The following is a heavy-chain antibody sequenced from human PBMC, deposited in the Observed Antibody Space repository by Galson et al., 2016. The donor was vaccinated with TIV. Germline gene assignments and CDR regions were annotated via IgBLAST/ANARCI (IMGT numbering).Heavy chain of an antibody. CDR1: GFSFSSYS. CDR3: ARVRTDYGGSHYMDV. Sequence: SLRLSCAASGFSFSSYSMNWVRQAPGKGLEWVSFISDTFRFIYYGDSVQGRFTISRDNAKNTLYLELNSLRAEDTAVYYCARVRTDYGGSHYMDVWGKGTTVTVSS. J-gene: IGHJ6*03. V-gene: IGHV3-21*03. CDR2: ISDTFRFI. D-gene: IGHD4/OR15-4a*01.